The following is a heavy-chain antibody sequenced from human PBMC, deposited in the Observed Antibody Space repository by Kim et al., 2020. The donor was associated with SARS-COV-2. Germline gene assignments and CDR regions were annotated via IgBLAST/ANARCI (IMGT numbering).Heavy chain of an antibody. CDR3: ARERVATYYYDSSGSNY. J-gene: IGHJ4*02. D-gene: IGHD3-22*01. CDR2: INPNSGGT. CDR1: GYTFTGYY. Sequence: ASVKVSCKASGYTFTGYYMHWVRQAPGQGLEWMGWINPNSGGTNYAQKFQGRVTMTRDTSISTAYMELSRLRSDDTAVYYCARERVATYYYDSSGSNYWGQGTLVTVSS. V-gene: IGHV1-2*02.